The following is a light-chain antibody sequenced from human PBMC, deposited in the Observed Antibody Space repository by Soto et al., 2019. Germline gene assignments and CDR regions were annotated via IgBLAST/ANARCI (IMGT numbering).Light chain of an antibody. CDR2: GAS. J-gene: IGKJ1*01. Sequence: EIVITQSPATLSVSPGGRATLSCRASQSISGALAWYQQKPGQAPRLLIYGASTRATSFPARFSGSGSGTDFTLTISSLQSEDFAVYYCQQYNNWPWTLGQGTKVDIK. V-gene: IGKV3-15*01. CDR1: QSISGA. CDR3: QQYNNWPWT.